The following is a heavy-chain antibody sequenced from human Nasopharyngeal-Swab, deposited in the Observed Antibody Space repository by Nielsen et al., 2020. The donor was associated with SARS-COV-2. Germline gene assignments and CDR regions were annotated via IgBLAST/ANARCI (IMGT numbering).Heavy chain of an antibody. J-gene: IGHJ4*02. V-gene: IGHV3-21*01. Sequence: GGSLRLSCAASGFTFSSYSMNWVRQAPGKGLEWVSSISSSSYIYYADSVKGRFTISRDNAKNSLYLQMNSLRAEDTAVYYCAREMVGAPFDYWGQGTLVTVSS. CDR2: ISSSSYI. CDR3: AREMVGAPFDY. D-gene: IGHD1-26*01. CDR1: GFTFSSYS.